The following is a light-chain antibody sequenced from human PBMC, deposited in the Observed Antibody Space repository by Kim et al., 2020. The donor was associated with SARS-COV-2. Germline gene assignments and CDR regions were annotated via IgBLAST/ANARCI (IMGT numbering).Light chain of an antibody. CDR2: DAS. CDR3: QQRSNWPRLT. V-gene: IGKV3-11*01. Sequence: LSPGERATLSCRASQSVSSYLAWYQQRPGQAPRLLIFDASNRATGIPARFSGSGSGTDFTLTISSLEPEDSAVYYCQQRSNWPRLTFGGGTKVEI. CDR1: QSVSSY. J-gene: IGKJ4*01.